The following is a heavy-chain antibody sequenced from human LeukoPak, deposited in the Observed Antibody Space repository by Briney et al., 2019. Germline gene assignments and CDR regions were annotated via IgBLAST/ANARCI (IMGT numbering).Heavy chain of an antibody. CDR1: GFTFSSYA. CDR2: NSGSGGST. D-gene: IGHD1-26*01. Sequence: GGSLRLSCAASGFTFSSYAMSWVRQAPGKGLERVSANSGSGGSTYYADSVKGRFTISRDNSKNTLYLQMNSLRAEDTAVYYCARSDNSGSYSGAFDIWGQGTMVAVSS. CDR3: ARSDNSGSYSGAFDI. J-gene: IGHJ3*02. V-gene: IGHV3-23*01.